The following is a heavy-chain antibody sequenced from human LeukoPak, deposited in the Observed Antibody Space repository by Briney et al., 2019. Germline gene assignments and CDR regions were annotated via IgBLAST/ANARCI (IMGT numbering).Heavy chain of an antibody. Sequence: GGSLRLSCAASGFTFSDYYMSWIRQAPGKGLEWVSYISSSGSTIYYADSVKGRFTISRDNAKNSLYLQMNSLRAEDTAVYYCAREGVSTVTMILVVISFDYWGQGTLVTVSS. CDR3: AREGVSTVTMILVVISFDY. V-gene: IGHV3-11*01. CDR2: ISSSGSTI. D-gene: IGHD3-22*01. J-gene: IGHJ4*02. CDR1: GFTFSDYY.